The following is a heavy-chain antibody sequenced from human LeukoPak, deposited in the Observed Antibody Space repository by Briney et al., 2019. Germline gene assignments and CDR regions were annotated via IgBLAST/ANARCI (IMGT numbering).Heavy chain of an antibody. Sequence: PGGSLRLSCAASGFTVSRNYMSWVRQAPAKGLEWVSVIYSADSAYYADSVRGRFTISRDNSKNTLYLQMNSLRADDTAVYYCAREVGGGATNYFDYWGQGTLVTVSS. CDR2: IYSADSA. CDR1: GFTVSRNY. CDR3: AREVGGGATNYFDY. J-gene: IGHJ4*02. D-gene: IGHD1-26*01. V-gene: IGHV3-53*01.